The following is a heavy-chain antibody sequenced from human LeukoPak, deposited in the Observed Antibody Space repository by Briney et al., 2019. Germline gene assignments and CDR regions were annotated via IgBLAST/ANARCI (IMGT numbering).Heavy chain of an antibody. D-gene: IGHD4-17*01. CDR1: GGSFSGYY. CDR2: INHSGST. CDR3: ARADYGLKYYFDY. J-gene: IGHJ4*02. V-gene: IGHV4-34*01. Sequence: PSETLSLTCAVYGGSFSGYYWTWIRQPPGKGLERIGEINHSGSTNYNPSLKSRVTISVDTSKNQFSLKLSSVTAADTAVYYCARADYGLKYYFDYWGQGTLVTVSS.